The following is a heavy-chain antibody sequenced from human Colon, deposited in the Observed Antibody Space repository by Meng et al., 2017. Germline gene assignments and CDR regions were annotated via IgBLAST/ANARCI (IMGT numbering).Heavy chain of an antibody. CDR3: AREWIVPAGFDP. J-gene: IGHJ5*02. V-gene: IGHV3-21*01. CDR1: GFNFSSYS. CDR2: ISSSSRYI. D-gene: IGHD2-2*01. Sequence: EVQLVESGGGLVKPGGSLSLFCVASGFNFSSYSINWVRQAPGKGLEWVSTISSSSRYIYYADSVKGRFTVSRDNGKSSLYLQMNSLRAEDTAVYYCAREWIVPAGFDPWGQGTLVTVSS.